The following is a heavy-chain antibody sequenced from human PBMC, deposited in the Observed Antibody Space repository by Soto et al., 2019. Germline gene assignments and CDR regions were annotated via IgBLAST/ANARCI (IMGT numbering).Heavy chain of an antibody. CDR1: GFTFDDYG. J-gene: IGHJ4*02. D-gene: IGHD3-10*01. V-gene: IGHV3-9*01. CDR2: ISWNSGRI. CDR3: ARSGEFSASDYFGF. Sequence: EVQLVQYGGGWVQPGRSLRLSCGAPGFTFDDYGMHWVRQAPGKGLEWVSSISWNSGRIGYADSVKGRFTISRDNVKNSLYLQMNSLRAEDTALYYCARSGEFSASDYFGFWGQGTLVTVSS.